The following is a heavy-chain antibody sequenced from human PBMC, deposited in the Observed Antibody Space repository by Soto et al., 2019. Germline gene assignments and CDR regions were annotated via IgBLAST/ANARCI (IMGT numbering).Heavy chain of an antibody. Sequence: EVQLLESGGGLVQPGGSLRLSCAASGFTFTTYAMTWVRQAPGKGLEWVSAISGSGGSTYYADSVKGRFTISRDNSKNMLYLQMNSLRAEDTAVYYCAKNWDANVSSASPWGQGTLVTVSS. CDR2: ISGSGGST. V-gene: IGHV3-23*01. CDR3: AKNWDANVSSASP. J-gene: IGHJ5*02. CDR1: GFTFTTYA. D-gene: IGHD6-6*01.